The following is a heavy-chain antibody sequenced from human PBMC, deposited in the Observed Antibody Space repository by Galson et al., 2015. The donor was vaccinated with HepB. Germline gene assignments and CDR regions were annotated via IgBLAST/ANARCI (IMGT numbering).Heavy chain of an antibody. J-gene: IGHJ4*02. CDR3: ARDPAAAGLFDY. CDR2: INPNSGGT. D-gene: IGHD6-13*01. Sequence: SVKVSCKASGYTFTGYYMHWVRQAPGQGLEWMGWINPNSGGTNYAQKFQGRVTMTRDTSISTAYMELSRLRSDDTAVYYCARDPAAAGLFDYWGQGTLVTVSS. V-gene: IGHV1-2*02. CDR1: GYTFTGYY.